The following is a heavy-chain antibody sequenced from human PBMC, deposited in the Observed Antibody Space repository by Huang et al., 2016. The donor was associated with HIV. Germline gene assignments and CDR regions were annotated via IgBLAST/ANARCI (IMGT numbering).Heavy chain of an antibody. Sequence: HLQESGPGLVKASETLSLTCSVSGDSSSSFYWSWIRKSVENGLEWIGHIPSPRNTHFNPFLRSRISRSVDTSKNQFSRTLTAMTAADAAIHYCVRDNAYRGFFDSWGQGILVTVPS. CDR2: IPSPRNT. V-gene: IGHV4-4*07. D-gene: IGHD1-26*01. CDR1: GDSSSSFY. J-gene: IGHJ4*02. CDR3: VRDNAYRGFFDS.